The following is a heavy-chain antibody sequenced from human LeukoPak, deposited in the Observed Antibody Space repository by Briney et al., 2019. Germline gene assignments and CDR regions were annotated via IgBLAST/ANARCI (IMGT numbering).Heavy chain of an antibody. D-gene: IGHD3-10*01. Sequence: QPGGSLRLSCAASGFTFSSYSMNWVRQAPGKGLEWISYISSSSSTTYYADSVKGRFTISRDNAKNSLYLQMNSLRDEDTAVYYCARERAGGEGKLLSPYWGQGILVTVSS. CDR1: GFTFSSYS. CDR3: ARERAGGEGKLLSPY. CDR2: ISSSSSTT. J-gene: IGHJ4*02. V-gene: IGHV3-48*02.